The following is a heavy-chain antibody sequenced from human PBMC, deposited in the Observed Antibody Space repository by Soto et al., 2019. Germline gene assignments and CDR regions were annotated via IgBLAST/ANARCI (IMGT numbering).Heavy chain of an antibody. CDR2: ISSGGGTI. J-gene: IGHJ4*02. Sequence: GGSLRLSCAASGFTFSDYYMNWVRQAPGKGLEWVSYISSGGGTIYYADSVQGRFTISRDNAKNSVYLQMNSLRVDDTAVYYEGKDRGARVVGGFDNWGQGTLVTVSS. CDR1: GFTFSDYY. V-gene: IGHV3-11*01. CDR3: GKDRGARVVGGFDN. D-gene: IGHD1-26*01.